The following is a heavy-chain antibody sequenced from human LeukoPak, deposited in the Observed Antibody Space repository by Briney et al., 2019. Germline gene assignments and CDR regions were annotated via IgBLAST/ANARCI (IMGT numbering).Heavy chain of an antibody. V-gene: IGHV3-21*01. CDR2: ISSSGSYI. D-gene: IGHD2-2*01. J-gene: IGHJ4*02. CDR3: ASGGYCSSTSCFLDY. Sequence: GGSLRLSCAASGFTFSSYSMNWVRQAPGKGLEWVSSISSSGSYIYYADSVKGRFTISRDNAKNSLYLQMNSLRAEDTAVYYCASGGYCSSTSCFLDYWGQGTLVTVSS. CDR1: GFTFSSYS.